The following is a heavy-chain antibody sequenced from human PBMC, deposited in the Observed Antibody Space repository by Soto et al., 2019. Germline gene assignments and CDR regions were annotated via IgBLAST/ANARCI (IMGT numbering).Heavy chain of an antibody. Sequence: GGSLRLSCAASGFTFSSYSMNWVRQAPGKGLEWVSSISSSSSYIYYADSVKGRFTISRDNAKNSLYLQMNSLRAEDTAVYYCARDAVSSTRPIDYWGQGTLVTVSS. J-gene: IGHJ4*02. CDR1: GFTFSSYS. D-gene: IGHD2-2*01. CDR2: ISSSSSYI. CDR3: ARDAVSSTRPIDY. V-gene: IGHV3-21*01.